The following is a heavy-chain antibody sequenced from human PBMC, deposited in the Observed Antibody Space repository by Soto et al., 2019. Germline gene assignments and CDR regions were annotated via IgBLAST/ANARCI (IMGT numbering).Heavy chain of an antibody. CDR2: IVVGSGNT. J-gene: IGHJ5*02. CDR3: ARMLTTVIDNWFDP. V-gene: IGHV1-58*02. Sequence: SVKVSCKASGFTFTSSAMQWVRQARGQRLEWIGWIVVGSGNTNYAQKFQERVTITRDMSTSTAYMELSSLRSEDTAVYYCARMLTTVIDNWFDPWGQGTLVTVSS. D-gene: IGHD4-17*01. CDR1: GFTFTSSA.